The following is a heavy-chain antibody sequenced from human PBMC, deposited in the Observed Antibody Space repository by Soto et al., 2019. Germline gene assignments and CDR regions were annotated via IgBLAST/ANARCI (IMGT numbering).Heavy chain of an antibody. D-gene: IGHD3-10*01. CDR1: GGSISSSSSY. CDR2: IYYSGST. J-gene: IGHJ6*02. CDR3: ARQSEYYYASGRAAPLYGMDV. Sequence: QLQLQESGPGLVKPSETLSLTCTVSGGSISSSSSYWGWIRQPPGKGLEWIGNIYYSGSTYNNPSLKIQVTISVHTSKNQFSLKLSSVTAADTAVYYCARQSEYYYASGRAAPLYGMDVWGQGTTVTVSS. V-gene: IGHV4-39*01.